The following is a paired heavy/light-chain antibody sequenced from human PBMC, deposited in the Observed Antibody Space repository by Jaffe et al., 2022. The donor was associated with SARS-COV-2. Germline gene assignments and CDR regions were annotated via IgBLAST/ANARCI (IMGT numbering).Heavy chain of an antibody. CDR3: ATPGWYRPFDH. J-gene: IGHJ4*02. D-gene: IGHD6-13*01. Sequence: EVQLLESGGVLLQPGGSLRLSCAASGFIFSNYAMSWVRQAPGKGLEWVSAISGSGAATYYADSVKGRFTISRDNSKNTLYLQMNILRAEDTAVYYCATPGWYRPFDHWGQGTLVTVSS. V-gene: IGHV3-23*01. CDR1: GFIFSNYA. CDR2: ISGSGAAT.
Light chain of an antibody. Sequence: EIVMTQSPATLSVSPGERATLSCRASPSVSSNLAWYQQKPGQAPRLLIYDASTRATGIPARFSGSGSGTEFTLTISSLQSEDFAVYYCQQYNNWPPLTFGGGTKVEIK. CDR1: PSVSSN. CDR3: QQYNNWPPLT. V-gene: IGKV3-15*01. J-gene: IGKJ4*01. CDR2: DAS.